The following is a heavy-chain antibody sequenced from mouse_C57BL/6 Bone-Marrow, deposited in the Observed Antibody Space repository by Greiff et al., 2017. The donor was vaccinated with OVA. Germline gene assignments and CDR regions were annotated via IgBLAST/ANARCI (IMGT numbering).Heavy chain of an antibody. CDR1: GFTFSSYT. V-gene: IGHV5-9*01. J-gene: IGHJ3*01. CDR3: ARHGAY. CDR2: ISGGGGNT. Sequence: EVKVVESGGGLVKPGGSLQLSCAASGFTFSSYTMSWVRQTPEKRLEWVATISGGGGNTYYPDSVKGRFTISRDNAKNTLYLQMSSLRSEDTALYYCARHGAYWGQGTLVTVSA.